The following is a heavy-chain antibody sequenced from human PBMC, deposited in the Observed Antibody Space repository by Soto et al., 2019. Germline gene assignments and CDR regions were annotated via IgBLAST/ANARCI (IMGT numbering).Heavy chain of an antibody. CDR1: TGSISSGNW. Sequence: QVQLRASGPGLVEASGTLSLTCEVSTGSISSGNWWSWVRQPPGKGLEWIGEIYYTGATNYNPSLKSRITMTIDKSKDHFSLSLRSATAADTAVYYCARVFSSGSGWMYYFDFWGQGTLVSVSS. J-gene: IGHJ4*02. V-gene: IGHV4-4*02. CDR2: IYYTGAT. D-gene: IGHD1-26*01. CDR3: ARVFSSGSGWMYYFDF.